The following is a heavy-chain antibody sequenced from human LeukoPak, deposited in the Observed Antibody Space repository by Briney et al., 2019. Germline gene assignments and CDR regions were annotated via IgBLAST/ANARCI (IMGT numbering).Heavy chain of an antibody. J-gene: IGHJ6*02. CDR1: GGSFSGYY. Sequence: SETLSLTCAVYGGSFSGYYWSWIRQPPGKGLEWIGEINHSGSTNYNPSLKSRVTISVDTSKNQFSLKLSSVTAADTAVYYCARKGTDYYPGYGMDVWGQGTTVTVSS. CDR2: INHSGST. D-gene: IGHD1-14*01. CDR3: ARKGTDYYPGYGMDV. V-gene: IGHV4-34*01.